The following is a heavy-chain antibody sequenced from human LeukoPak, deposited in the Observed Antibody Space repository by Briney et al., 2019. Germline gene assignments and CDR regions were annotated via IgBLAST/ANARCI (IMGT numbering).Heavy chain of an antibody. Sequence: SETLSLTCTVSGGSISSYYWSWIRQPPGKGLEWIGYIYYSGSTNYNPSLKSRVTISVDTSKNQFSLKLSSVTAADTAVYYCARQGYYDILTGSVSADYWGQGTLVTVSS. CDR3: ARQGYYDILTGSVSADY. D-gene: IGHD3-9*01. CDR2: IYYSGST. V-gene: IGHV4-59*01. CDR1: GGSISSYY. J-gene: IGHJ4*02.